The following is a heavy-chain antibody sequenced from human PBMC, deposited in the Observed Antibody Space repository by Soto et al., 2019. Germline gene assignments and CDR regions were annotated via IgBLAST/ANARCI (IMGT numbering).Heavy chain of an antibody. CDR3: ARDGYYDFWSGYYRVYYFDY. D-gene: IGHD3-3*01. CDR2: IWYDGSNK. CDR1: GFTFSSYS. V-gene: IGHV3-33*01. Sequence: GGSLRLSCAASGFTFSSYSMHWVRQAPGKGLEWVAVIWYDGSNKYYADSVKGRFTISRDNSKNTLYLQMNSLRAEDTAVYYCARDGYYDFWSGYYRVYYFDYWGQGTLVTVSS. J-gene: IGHJ4*02.